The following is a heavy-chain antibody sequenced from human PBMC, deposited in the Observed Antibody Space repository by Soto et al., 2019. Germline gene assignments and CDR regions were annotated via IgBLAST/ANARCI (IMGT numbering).Heavy chain of an antibody. CDR1: GGTFSSYA. Sequence: GASVNVSCKASGGTFSSYAISWVRQAPGQGLEWMGGIIPIFGTANYAQKFQGRVTITADESTSTAYMELSSLRSEDTAVYYCARVYYDFWSGYSKGRYYYYYYGMDVWGQGTTVTVSS. CDR2: IIPIFGTA. V-gene: IGHV1-69*13. J-gene: IGHJ6*02. D-gene: IGHD3-3*01. CDR3: ARVYYDFWSGYSKGRYYYYYYGMDV.